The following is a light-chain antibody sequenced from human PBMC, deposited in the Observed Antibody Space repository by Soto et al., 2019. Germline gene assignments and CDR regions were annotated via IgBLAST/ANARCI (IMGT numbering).Light chain of an antibody. CDR3: QQYNTYSWT. V-gene: IGKV1-5*01. CDR1: QSLYRW. CDR2: DAS. Sequence: DIEMSQSPSSLSASVGDRVTITCRARQSLYRWLAWYQQKPGKAPKLLIYDASSLQSGVPSRFSGSGSGTEFALTISSLQPDDFATYYCQQYNTYSWTFGPGTKVDIK. J-gene: IGKJ1*01.